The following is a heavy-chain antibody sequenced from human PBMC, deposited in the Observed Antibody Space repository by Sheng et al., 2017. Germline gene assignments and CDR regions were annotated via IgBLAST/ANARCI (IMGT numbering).Heavy chain of an antibody. V-gene: IGHV1-69*13. D-gene: IGHD2-2*01. J-gene: IGHJ4*02. CDR1: GGTFRIYA. CDR3: VIHQDASQK. Sequence: QVQLVQSGAEVKKPGSSVKVSCKASGGTFRIYAISWVRQAPGQGLEWMGGIIPIHGTPSFAQKFQGRVTITADESTSTAYMELSSLTSEDTAVYYCVIHQDASQKWGQGTLVTVSS. CDR2: IIPIHGTP.